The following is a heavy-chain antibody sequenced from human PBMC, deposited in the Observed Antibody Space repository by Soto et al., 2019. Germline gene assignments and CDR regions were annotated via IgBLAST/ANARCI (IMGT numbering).Heavy chain of an antibody. V-gene: IGHV1-24*01. CDR1: GYTLTELS. J-gene: IGHJ3*02. CDR2: FDPEDGET. CDR3: ATADPFLGIRGAFDI. Sequence: ATVKVSCKVSGYTLTELSMHWVRQAPGKGLEWMGGFDPEDGETIYAQKFQGRVTMTEDTSTDTAYMELSSLRSEDTAVYYCATADPFLGIRGAFDIWGQGTRVTVSS. D-gene: IGHD3-16*01.